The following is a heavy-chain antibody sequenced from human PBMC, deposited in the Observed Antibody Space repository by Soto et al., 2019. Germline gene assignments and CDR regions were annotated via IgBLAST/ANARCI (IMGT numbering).Heavy chain of an antibody. D-gene: IGHD2-2*01. Sequence: LRLSCAASGFTFSNAWMSWVRQAPGKGLEWVGRIKSKTDGGTTGYAAPVKGRFTISRDDSKNTLYLQMNSLKTEDTAVYYCTTPLSDCSSTSCHFHGMDVWGQGTTVTVSS. CDR1: GFTFSNAW. CDR3: TTPLSDCSSTSCHFHGMDV. J-gene: IGHJ6*02. V-gene: IGHV3-15*01. CDR2: IKSKTDGGTT.